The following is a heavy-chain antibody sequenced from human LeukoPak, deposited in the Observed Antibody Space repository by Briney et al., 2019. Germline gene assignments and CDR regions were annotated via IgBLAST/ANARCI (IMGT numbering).Heavy chain of an antibody. CDR2: IDGSGIYI. J-gene: IGHJ4*02. Sequence: GGSLRLSCAASGDTFSGHTMNWLRQAPGKGLEWLSSIDGSGIYIYYAESVKGRFISSRDNAKGSLYLQMNSLRAEDAAVYYCASAGCGWYCLESWGQGTLVTVSS. V-gene: IGHV3-21*01. CDR1: GDTFSGHT. CDR3: ASAGCGWYCLES. D-gene: IGHD6-19*01.